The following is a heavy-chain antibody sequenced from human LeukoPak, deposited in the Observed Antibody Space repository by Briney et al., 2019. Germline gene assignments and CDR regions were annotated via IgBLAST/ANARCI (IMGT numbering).Heavy chain of an antibody. J-gene: IGHJ4*02. V-gene: IGHV3-48*03. CDR2: ISSSGSTI. D-gene: IGHD1-26*01. CDR3: ARDGGKWELQYYFDY. CDR1: GFTFSSYE. Sequence: PGGSLRLSCAASGFTFSSYEMNWVRQAPGKGLEWVSYISSSGSTIYYADSVKGRFTISRDNAKNSLYLQMNSLRAEDTAVYYCARDGGKWELQYYFDYWGQGTLVTVSS.